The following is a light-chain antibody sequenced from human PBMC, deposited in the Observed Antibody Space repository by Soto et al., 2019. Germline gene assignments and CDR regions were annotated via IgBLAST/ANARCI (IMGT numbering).Light chain of an antibody. J-gene: IGLJ1*01. V-gene: IGLV2-23*01. CDR1: SSDVGTYNF. Sequence: QSVLTQPASVSGSPGQSITISCTGTSSDVGTYNFVSWYQQYPGKAPKFLIYEGSKRPSGVSNRFSGSKSGNTASLTISGLQAEDEADYYCCSYAGNSLYVFGSGTKLTVL. CDR3: CSYAGNSLYV. CDR2: EGS.